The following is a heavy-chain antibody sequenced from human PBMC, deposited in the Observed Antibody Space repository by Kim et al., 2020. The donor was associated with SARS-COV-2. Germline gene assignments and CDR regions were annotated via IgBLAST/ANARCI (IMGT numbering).Heavy chain of an antibody. Sequence: SETLSLTCAVYGGSFSGYYWSWIRQPPGKGLEWIGEINHSGSTNYNPSLKSRVTISVDTSKNQLSLKLSSVTAADTAVYYCARGGGYDSSGYYLFDYWGQGTLVTVSS. J-gene: IGHJ4*02. CDR1: GGSFSGYY. CDR2: INHSGST. V-gene: IGHV4-34*01. CDR3: ARGGGYDSSGYYLFDY. D-gene: IGHD3-22*01.